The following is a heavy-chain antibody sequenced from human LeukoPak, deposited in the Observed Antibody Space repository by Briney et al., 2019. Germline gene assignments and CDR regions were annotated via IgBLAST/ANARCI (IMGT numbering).Heavy chain of an antibody. Sequence: GGSLRLSCAASGFSFSSYAMSWVRQAPGKGLEWVAVISYDGSNKYYADSVKGRFTISRDNSKNTLYLQMNSLRAEDTAVYYCARASRFLEWFFDYWGQGTLVTVSS. D-gene: IGHD3-3*01. CDR2: ISYDGSNK. CDR1: GFSFSSYA. CDR3: ARASRFLEWFFDY. J-gene: IGHJ4*02. V-gene: IGHV3-30-3*01.